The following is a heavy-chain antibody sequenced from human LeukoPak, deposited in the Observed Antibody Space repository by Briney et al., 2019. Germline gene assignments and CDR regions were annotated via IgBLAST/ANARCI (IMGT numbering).Heavy chain of an antibody. V-gene: IGHV3-23*01. CDR1: GFTFSNYA. CDR2: ISGSGDST. J-gene: IGHJ4*02. Sequence: GGSLRLSCAASGFTFSNYAMSWVRQAPGKGLEWVSAISGSGDSTYYADSVKGRFTISRDNSKNTLYVQMNSLRAEDTALYFGAQGRMGSSWPFDYWGQGTLVTVSS. D-gene: IGHD6-13*01. CDR3: AQGRMGSSWPFDY.